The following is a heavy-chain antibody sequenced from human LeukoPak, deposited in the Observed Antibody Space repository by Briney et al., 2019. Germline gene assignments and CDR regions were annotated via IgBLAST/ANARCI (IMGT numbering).Heavy chain of an antibody. J-gene: IGHJ4*02. D-gene: IGHD3-9*01. CDR2: INPNSGGT. V-gene: IGHV1-2*02. CDR3: ARARYFDWLLLDY. Sequence: ASVKVSCKASGYTFTGYYMHWVRQAPGQGLEWMGWINPNSGGTNYAQKLQGRVTMTRDTSISTAYMELSRLRSDDTAVYYCARARYFDWLLLDYWAREPWSPSPQ. CDR1: GYTFTGYY.